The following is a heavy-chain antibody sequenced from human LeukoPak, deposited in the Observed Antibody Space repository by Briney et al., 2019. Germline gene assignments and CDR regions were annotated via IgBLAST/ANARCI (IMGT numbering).Heavy chain of an antibody. CDR3: ARDRSIGGVIVIGY. Sequence: GGSLRLSCAASGFTFSSYSMNWVRQGPGKGLEWVSSISSSSSYIYYADSVTGRFTISRDSAKNTLYLQMNSLRAEDTAVYYCARDRSIGGVIVIGYWGQGTLVTVSS. CDR1: GFTFSSYS. J-gene: IGHJ4*02. V-gene: IGHV3-21*01. CDR2: ISSSSSYI. D-gene: IGHD3-16*02.